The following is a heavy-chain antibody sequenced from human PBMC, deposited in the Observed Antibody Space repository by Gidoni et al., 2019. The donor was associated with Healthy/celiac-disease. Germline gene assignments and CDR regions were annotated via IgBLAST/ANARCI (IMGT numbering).Heavy chain of an antibody. J-gene: IGHJ4*02. CDR1: GFTFSSYA. CDR2: ISGSGGST. V-gene: IGHV3-23*01. D-gene: IGHD3-16*01. Sequence: EVQLLESGGGLVQPGGSLRLSCAASGFTFSSYAMSWVRQAPGKGLEWVSAISGSGGSTYYADSVKGRFTISRDNSKNTLYLQMNSLRAEDTAVYYCAQPYDYVWGAYYWGQGTLVTVSS. CDR3: AQPYDYVWGAYY.